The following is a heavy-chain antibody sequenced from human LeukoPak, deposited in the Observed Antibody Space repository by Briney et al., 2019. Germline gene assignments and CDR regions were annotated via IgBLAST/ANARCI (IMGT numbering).Heavy chain of an antibody. CDR1: GYSFTTYW. D-gene: IGHD7-27*01. J-gene: IGHJ4*02. CDR3: ARHEAGENPFDY. Sequence: PGESLKISCKGSGYSFTTYWIAWVRQMPGKGLEWMGIIYPDDSDTRYSPSFQGQVTISADKSISTAYLQWTSLKASDTAMYYCARHEAGENPFDYWGQGTLVTVSS. V-gene: IGHV5-51*01. CDR2: IYPDDSDT.